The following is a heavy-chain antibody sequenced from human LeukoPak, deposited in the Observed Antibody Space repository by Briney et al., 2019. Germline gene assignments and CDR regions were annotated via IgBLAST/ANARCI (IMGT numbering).Heavy chain of an antibody. D-gene: IGHD6-13*01. CDR3: AREISSWYRTEGRFDP. Sequence: GGSLRLSCAASGFTFSSYWMSWIRQAPGKGRGWVANIKQDGSEKYYVDSVNGRFNISRGNAKNSLYLQMNSLRAEDTAVYYCAREISSWYRTEGRFDPWGQGTLVTVSS. CDR2: IKQDGSEK. CDR1: GFTFSSYW. J-gene: IGHJ5*02. V-gene: IGHV3-7*01.